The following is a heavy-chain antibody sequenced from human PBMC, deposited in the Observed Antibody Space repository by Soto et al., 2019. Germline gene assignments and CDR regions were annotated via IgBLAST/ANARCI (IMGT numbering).Heavy chain of an antibody. CDR3: AKDRDILTGYYIAH. J-gene: IGHJ4*02. CDR2: ISYDGSNK. D-gene: IGHD3-9*01. V-gene: IGHV3-30*18. Sequence: GGSLRLSCAASGFTFSSYGMHWFRQAPGKGLEWVAVISYDGSNKYYADSVKGRFTISRDNSKNTLYLQMNSLRAEDTALYYCAKDRDILTGYYIAHWGQGTLVTVSS. CDR1: GFTFSSYG.